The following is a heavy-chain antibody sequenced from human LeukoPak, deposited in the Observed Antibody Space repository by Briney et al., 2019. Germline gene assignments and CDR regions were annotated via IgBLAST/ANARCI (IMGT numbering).Heavy chain of an antibody. J-gene: IGHJ4*02. V-gene: IGHV3-66*01. CDR3: GRGVTWEVTAPDY. Sequence: PGGSLRLSCAASGFTVSSKYMSWVRQAPGKGLEWVSVFYTNGDTHYADSVKGRFTISRDDSKNTLYLQMNSLRAEDTAVYYCGRGVTWEVTAPDYWGQGTLVTVSS. CDR1: GFTVSSKY. CDR2: FYTNGDT. D-gene: IGHD1-14*01.